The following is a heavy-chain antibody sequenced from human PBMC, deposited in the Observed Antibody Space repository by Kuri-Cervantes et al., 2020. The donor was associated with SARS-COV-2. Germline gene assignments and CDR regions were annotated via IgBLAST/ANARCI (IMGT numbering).Heavy chain of an antibody. Sequence: GGSLRLSCAASGFTFSSYSMNWVRQAPGKGLEWVSYISSSGSTIYYADSVEGRFTISRDNAKNSLYLQMNSLRDEDTAVYYCAREAPCRIVGAICYGMDVWGQGTTVTVSS. D-gene: IGHD1-26*01. CDR1: GFTFSSYS. CDR2: ISSSGSTI. J-gene: IGHJ6*02. CDR3: AREAPCRIVGAICYGMDV. V-gene: IGHV3-48*02.